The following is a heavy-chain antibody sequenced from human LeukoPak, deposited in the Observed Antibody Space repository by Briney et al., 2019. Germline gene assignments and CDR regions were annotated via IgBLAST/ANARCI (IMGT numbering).Heavy chain of an antibody. CDR1: GFTFKNFA. CDR3: ARDRNDYGGNFFDY. Sequence: GESLRLSCAASGFTFKNFAMTWVRQAPGKGLEWVSTISATGGGAYYADSVKGRFTISRDNSKDTLSLQMNTLRAEDTAVYYCARDRNDYGGNFFDYWGQGTLVTVSS. V-gene: IGHV3-23*01. D-gene: IGHD4-23*01. CDR2: ISATGGGA. J-gene: IGHJ4*02.